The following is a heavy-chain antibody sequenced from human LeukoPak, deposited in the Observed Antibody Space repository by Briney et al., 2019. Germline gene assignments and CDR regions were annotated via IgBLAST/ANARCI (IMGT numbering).Heavy chain of an antibody. V-gene: IGHV4-59*01. Sequence: SETLSLTCTVSGGSISSYYWSWIRQPPGKGLEWIGYIYYSGSTNYNPFLKSRVTISVDTSKNQFSLKLSSVTAADTAVYYCARSGDYYDSSGIYPYYFDYWGQGTLVTVSS. CDR1: GGSISSYY. J-gene: IGHJ4*02. CDR3: ARSGDYYDSSGIYPYYFDY. CDR2: IYYSGST. D-gene: IGHD3-22*01.